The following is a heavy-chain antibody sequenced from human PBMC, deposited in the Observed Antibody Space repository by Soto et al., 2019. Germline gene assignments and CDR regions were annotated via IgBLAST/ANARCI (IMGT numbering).Heavy chain of an antibody. J-gene: IGHJ5*02. D-gene: IGHD2-8*01. CDR3: ARLGYCKSGVCYQT. V-gene: IGHV4-59*08. CDR2: LYDSCGT. CDR1: GGSISSYH. Sequence: QVQLQESGPGLVKPSETLSLTCTVSGGSISSYHWTWTRQPPRRGLEWIGILYDSCGTTYNPSLKSRLSISVDTSKNHFSLRLSSVTAADTAVYYCARLGYCKSGVCYQTWGQGTLVTVSS.